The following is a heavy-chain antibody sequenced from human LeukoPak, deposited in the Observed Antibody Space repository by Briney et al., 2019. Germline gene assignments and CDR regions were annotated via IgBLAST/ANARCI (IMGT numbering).Heavy chain of an antibody. CDR3: TRAQLGVLLWFGESVVYWFDP. CDR1: GFTFGDYA. Sequence: GGSLRLSCTTSGFTFGDYAVSWVRQAPGKGLEWVGFIRSKAYGGTTEYAASVKGRFTISRDDSKSIAYLQMNSLKTEDTAVYYCTRAQLGVLLWFGESVVYWFDPWGQGTLVTVSS. D-gene: IGHD3-10*01. V-gene: IGHV3-49*04. J-gene: IGHJ5*02. CDR2: IRSKAYGGTT.